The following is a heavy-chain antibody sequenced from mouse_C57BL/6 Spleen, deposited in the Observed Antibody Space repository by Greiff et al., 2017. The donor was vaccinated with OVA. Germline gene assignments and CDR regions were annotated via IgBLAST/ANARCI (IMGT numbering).Heavy chain of an antibody. CDR3: ARFYEAWLAY. Sequence: QVQLQQPGAELVKPGASVKLSCKASGYTFTSYWMQWVKQRPGQGLEWIGEIDPSDSYTNYTEKFKSKATLTVDKSSSTAYMQLSSLTSEDSAVYYCARFYEAWLAYWGQGTLVTVSA. V-gene: IGHV1-50*01. CDR1: GYTFTSYW. D-gene: IGHD2-3*01. CDR2: IDPSDSYT. J-gene: IGHJ3*01.